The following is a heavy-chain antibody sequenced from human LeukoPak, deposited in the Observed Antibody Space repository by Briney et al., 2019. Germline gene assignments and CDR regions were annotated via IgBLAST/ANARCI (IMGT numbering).Heavy chain of an antibody. CDR1: GFTFSSYG. D-gene: IGHD2-15*01. J-gene: IGHJ4*02. V-gene: IGHV3-9*01. Sequence: PGGSLRLSCAASGFTFSSYGMHWVRQAPGKGLEWVSGISWNSGSIGYADSVKGRFTISRDNAKNSLYLQMNSLRAEDTALYYCEKDTSQGGATPPLFDYGAREPWS. CDR2: ISWNSGSI. CDR3: EKDTSQGGATPPLFDY.